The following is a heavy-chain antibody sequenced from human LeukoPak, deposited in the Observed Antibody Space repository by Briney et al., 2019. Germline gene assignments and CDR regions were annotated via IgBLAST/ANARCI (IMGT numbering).Heavy chain of an antibody. J-gene: IGHJ4*02. D-gene: IGHD3-22*01. CDR3: ARDLGDYYYDTVGY. CDR1: GFTFSSYN. Sequence: TGGPLRLSCAASGFTFSSYNMNWVRQAPGKGLEWVSSISSGSSHIYYADSVKGRFTISRDNAKNSLYLQMNSLRAEDTAVYYCARDLGDYYYDTVGYWGQGTLVTVSS. CDR2: ISSGSSHI. V-gene: IGHV3-21*01.